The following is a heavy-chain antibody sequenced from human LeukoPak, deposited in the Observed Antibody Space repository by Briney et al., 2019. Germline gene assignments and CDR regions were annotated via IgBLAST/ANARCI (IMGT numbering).Heavy chain of an antibody. V-gene: IGHV4-59*01. J-gene: IGHJ6*03. CDR1: GGSISTYY. CDR3: ARGDCTGGTCYSGYYYYMDV. CDR2: VYYTGST. D-gene: IGHD2-15*01. Sequence: SETLSLTCSVSGGSISTYYWSWIRQPPGKGLEWIGYVYYTGSTNYNPSLKSRVTMSVDQSKNQFSLKLSPVTAADTAVYFCARGDCTGGTCYSGYYYYMDVWGKGTTVIVSS.